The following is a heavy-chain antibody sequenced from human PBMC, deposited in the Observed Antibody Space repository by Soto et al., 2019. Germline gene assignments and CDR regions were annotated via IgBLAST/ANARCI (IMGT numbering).Heavy chain of an antibody. V-gene: IGHV3-23*01. Sequence: EVQLLESGGGLVQPGGSLRLSCVASGFTFSSYAMTWVRQAPGKGLEWVSTLSDSGGTTYYADSVKGRFSISRDNSKNTLYLQVNSLRAEDTAAYYCAKLPRDRPYSSTWFDFWGPGTLVTVSS. CDR3: AKLPRDRPYSSTWFDF. J-gene: IGHJ5*01. CDR1: GFTFSSYA. CDR2: LSDSGGTT. D-gene: IGHD2-2*01.